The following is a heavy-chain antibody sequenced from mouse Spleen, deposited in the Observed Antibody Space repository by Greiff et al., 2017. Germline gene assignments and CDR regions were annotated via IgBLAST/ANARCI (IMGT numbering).Heavy chain of an antibody. Sequence: VQLKQSGGGLVQPGGSRKLSCAASGFTFSDYGMAWVRQAPGKGPEWVAFISNLAYSIYYADTVTGRFTISRENAKNTLYLEMSSLRSEDTAMYYCARDRDSYFDYWGQGTTLTVSS. CDR3: ARDRDSYFDY. V-gene: IGHV5-15*02. CDR2: ISNLAYSI. J-gene: IGHJ2*01. CDR1: GFTFSDYG.